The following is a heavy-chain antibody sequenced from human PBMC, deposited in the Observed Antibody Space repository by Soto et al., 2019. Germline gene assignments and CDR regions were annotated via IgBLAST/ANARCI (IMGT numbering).Heavy chain of an antibody. V-gene: IGHV4-34*01. CDR2: ISPSGTT. D-gene: IGHD6-6*01. CDR3: ARAPKVSGSAQTRPDF. CDR1: SGSLSGYY. J-gene: IGHJ4*02. Sequence: SSETLSLTCSLYSGSLSGYYWSWIRQPPGKGLEWIGEISPSGTTNYSPPLKSRVSISVDTSKNQFSLNLTSLTAADTAVYYCARAPKVSGSAQTRPDFWGQGSLVT.